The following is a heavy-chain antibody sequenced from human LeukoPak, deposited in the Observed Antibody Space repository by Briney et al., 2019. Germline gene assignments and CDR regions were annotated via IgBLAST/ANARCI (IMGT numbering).Heavy chain of an antibody. CDR3: ARDGRVRGVIEGPFDP. Sequence: GSLRLSCAASGFTFSSYNMNWVRQAPGKGLEWIGSIYYSGSTYYNPSLKSRVTISVDTSKNQFSLKLSSVTAADTAVYYCARDGRVRGVIEGPFDPWGQGTLVTVSS. J-gene: IGHJ5*02. CDR1: GFTFSSYN. CDR2: IYYSGST. D-gene: IGHD3-10*01. V-gene: IGHV4-39*07.